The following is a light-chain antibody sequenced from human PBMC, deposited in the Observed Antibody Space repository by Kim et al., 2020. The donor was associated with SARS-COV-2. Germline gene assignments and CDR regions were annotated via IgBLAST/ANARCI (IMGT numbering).Light chain of an antibody. CDR1: NSDIGGYNY. CDR2: EVT. Sequence: QSALTQPPSASVSPGQSVTISCAGTNSDIGGYNYVSWYQQHPGKAPQLLIYEVTKRPSGVPDRFSGSKSGNTASLTVSGLQAANEADYYCSSYVGGDNLMFGVGTQLTVL. CDR3: SSYVGGDNLM. V-gene: IGLV2-8*01. J-gene: IGLJ3*02.